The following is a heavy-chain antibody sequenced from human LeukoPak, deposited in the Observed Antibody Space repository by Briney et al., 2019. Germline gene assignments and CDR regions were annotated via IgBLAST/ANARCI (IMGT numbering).Heavy chain of an antibody. J-gene: IGHJ4*02. Sequence: GGSLRLSCAASGFAVTSNYMNWVRQAPGKGLQWVPIINSGGSTYYADSVKGRFTVSRDNSKNTLYLQMNGLRAEDTAVYYCARGTRYYFDYWGQGTPVTVSS. CDR2: INSGGST. CDR1: GFAVTSNY. D-gene: IGHD6-6*01. CDR3: ARGTRYYFDY. V-gene: IGHV3-53*01.